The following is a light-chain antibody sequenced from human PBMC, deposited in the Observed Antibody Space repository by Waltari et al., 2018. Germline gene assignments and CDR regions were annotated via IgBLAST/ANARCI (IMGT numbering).Light chain of an antibody. CDR3: SSYTSSSTLYV. CDR2: DVS. CDR1: SSDVGGYNY. J-gene: IGLJ1*01. Sequence: QSALTQPASVSGSPGQSITISCTGTSSDVGGYNYVSWYQQQPGTAPTLMIYDVSNRPSGVSNRFSGSNSGNTAALTISVLQSEDEADYYCSSYTSSSTLYVFGTGTKVTVL. V-gene: IGLV2-14*03.